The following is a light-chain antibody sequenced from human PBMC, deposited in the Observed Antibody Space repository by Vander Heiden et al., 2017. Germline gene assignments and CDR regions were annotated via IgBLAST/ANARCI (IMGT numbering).Light chain of an antibody. CDR2: WAS. V-gene: IGKV4-1*01. CDR3: QQYYSTPLT. CDR1: QSVLYSSKNKNY. Sequence: IVMTQSPDSLAVSLGERATINCKSSQSVLYSSKNKNYLSWYQQKPGQPPKLLIYWASTRASGVPDRFSGSGSGTDFTLTISSLQAEDVAVYYCQQYYSTPLTFGGGTKVEIK. J-gene: IGKJ4*01.